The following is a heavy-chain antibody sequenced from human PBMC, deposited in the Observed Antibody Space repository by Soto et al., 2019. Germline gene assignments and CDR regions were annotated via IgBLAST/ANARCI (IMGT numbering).Heavy chain of an antibody. J-gene: IGHJ6*02. D-gene: IGHD3-22*01. CDR2: IYYSGST. CDR1: GYSISSSNW. V-gene: IGHV4-28*01. Sequence: ETLSLTCAVSGYSISSSNWWGWIRQPPGKGLEWIGYIYYSGSTYYNPSLKSRVTMSVDTSKNQFSLKLSSVTAVDTAVYYCARLRYYYDSSGPGDYYYGMDVWGQGTTVTVSS. CDR3: ARLRYYYDSSGPGDYYYGMDV.